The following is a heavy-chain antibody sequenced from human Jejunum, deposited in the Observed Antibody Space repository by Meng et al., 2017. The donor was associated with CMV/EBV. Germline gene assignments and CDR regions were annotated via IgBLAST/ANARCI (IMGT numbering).Heavy chain of an antibody. Sequence: QLQAQGPGPVMLSPSLSPSLTCTVSSGTISSSNSYWDRNPPRQGKGLEWIGSISDRGSTYSSPSLKSRITISLATSNYPFSLRLTSVTAADSDLYSCAIRTLSCFDPWGQGTLVTVSS. J-gene: IGHJ5*02. CDR3: AIRTLSCFDP. CDR2: ISDRGST. V-gene: IGHV4-39*07. CDR1: SGTISSSNSY.